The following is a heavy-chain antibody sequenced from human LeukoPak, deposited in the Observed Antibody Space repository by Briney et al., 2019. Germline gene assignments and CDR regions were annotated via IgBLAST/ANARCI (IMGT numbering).Heavy chain of an antibody. Sequence: GGSLRLSCAASGFTFSFYWMSWVRQAPGKGLEWVSSISSSSSYIYYADSVKGRFTISRDNAKNSLYLQMNSLRAEDTAVYSCARDTDYGDYGALDYWGQGTLVTVSS. CDR2: ISSSSSYI. CDR1: GFTFSFYW. D-gene: IGHD4-17*01. V-gene: IGHV3-21*01. CDR3: ARDTDYGDYGALDY. J-gene: IGHJ4*02.